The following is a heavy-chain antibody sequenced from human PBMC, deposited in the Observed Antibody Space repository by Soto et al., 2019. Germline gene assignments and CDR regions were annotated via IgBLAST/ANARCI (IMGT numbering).Heavy chain of an antibody. J-gene: IGHJ4*02. CDR2: ISYDGSNK. V-gene: IGHV3-30*18. D-gene: IGHD3-16*02. Sequence: QVQLVESGGGVVQPGRSLRLSCAASGFTFSSYGMHWVRQAPGKGLEWVAVISYDGSNKYYADSVKGRFTISRDNSKNTLYLQMNSLRAEDTAVYYCAKSMITFGGVIVKYFDYWGKGTLVTVSS. CDR1: GFTFSSYG. CDR3: AKSMITFGGVIVKYFDY.